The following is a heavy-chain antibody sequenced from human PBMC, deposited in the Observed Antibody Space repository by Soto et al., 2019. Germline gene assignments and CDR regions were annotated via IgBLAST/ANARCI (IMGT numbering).Heavy chain of an antibody. Sequence: SGPTLVNPTQTLTLTCSFSGFSLTTASVGVAWIRQPPGGALEWLALIYGNDDKRYSPSLETRLTINKDTSKNQVVLTMTNMDPVETATYYCARNYDILTGYPDYWGRGILVTVSS. CDR3: ARNYDILTGYPDY. D-gene: IGHD3-9*01. J-gene: IGHJ4*02. CDR2: IYGNDDK. V-gene: IGHV2-5*01. CDR1: GFSLTTASVG.